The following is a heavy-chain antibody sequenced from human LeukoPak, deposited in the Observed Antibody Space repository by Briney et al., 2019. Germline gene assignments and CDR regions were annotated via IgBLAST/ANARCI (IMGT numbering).Heavy chain of an antibody. J-gene: IGHJ4*02. Sequence: ASVKVSCKASGYIFTDYYVHWVRQAPGQGLEWMGWINPNSGATNHAQQFQGRVTLTRDTSISTAYMELSSLKSDDTALYYCTSGDYFDNNGYPDYWGQGTRSPSPQ. V-gene: IGHV1-2*02. CDR3: TSGDYFDNNGYPDY. CDR1: GYIFTDYY. D-gene: IGHD3-22*01. CDR2: INPNSGAT.